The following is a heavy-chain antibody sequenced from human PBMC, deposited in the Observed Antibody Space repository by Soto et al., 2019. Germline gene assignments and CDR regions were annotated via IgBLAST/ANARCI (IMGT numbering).Heavy chain of an antibody. Sequence: GGSLRLSCAASGFTVSSNYMSWVRQAPGKGLEWVSVIYSGGSTYYADSVKGRFTISRDNSKNTLYLQMNSVRAEDTAVYYGARVRSYGSGSYSGVVGYYYYYMDVWGKGTTVTVSS. V-gene: IGHV3-66*01. CDR1: GFTVSSNY. CDR2: IYSGGST. D-gene: IGHD3-10*01. CDR3: ARVRSYGSGSYSGVVGYYYYYMDV. J-gene: IGHJ6*03.